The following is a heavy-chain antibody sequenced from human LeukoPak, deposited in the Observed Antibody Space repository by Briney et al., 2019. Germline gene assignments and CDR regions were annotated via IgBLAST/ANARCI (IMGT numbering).Heavy chain of an antibody. V-gene: IGHV1-18*01. CDR2: INPYHGKT. J-gene: IGHJ4*02. Sequence: ASVKVSCKASGYNFITYGFSWVRQAPGQGLEWMGWINPYHGKTKYAQKFQGRVTMTTDTSTNTAHMELRSLTSDDTAVYFCARDRIAAAVLDYWGQGTLVTVSS. CDR3: ARDRIAAAVLDY. D-gene: IGHD6-13*01. CDR1: GYNFITYG.